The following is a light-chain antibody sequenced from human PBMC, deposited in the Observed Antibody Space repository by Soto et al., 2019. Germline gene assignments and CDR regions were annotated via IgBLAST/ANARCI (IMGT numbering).Light chain of an antibody. CDR1: QSVGTY. V-gene: IGKV3-11*01. Sequence: EIVLTQSPATLSLSPGERATLSCRASQSVGTYLAWYQQKPGQAPRLLIYDASNRATGIPPRFSGSGSGTAFTLPISSLEPEDFAVYYCQQRSNWPPLTFGGWTTVEIK. CDR2: DAS. J-gene: IGKJ4*01. CDR3: QQRSNWPPLT.